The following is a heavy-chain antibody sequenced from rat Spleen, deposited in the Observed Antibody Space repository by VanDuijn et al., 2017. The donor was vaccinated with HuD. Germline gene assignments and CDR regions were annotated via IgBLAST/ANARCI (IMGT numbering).Heavy chain of an antibody. CDR2: ITSSGGDT. Sequence: EVQLVESGGGLVQPGRSLKLSCAASGFIFANYDMAWVRQAPTKGLEWVASITSSGGDTYYRDSVKGRFTMSRNNAKSTLYLQMNSLRSEDTATYYCTREDWVFDYWGPGVMVTVSS. D-gene: IGHD4-2*01. J-gene: IGHJ2*01. V-gene: IGHV5S23*01. CDR1: GFIFANYD. CDR3: TREDWVFDY.